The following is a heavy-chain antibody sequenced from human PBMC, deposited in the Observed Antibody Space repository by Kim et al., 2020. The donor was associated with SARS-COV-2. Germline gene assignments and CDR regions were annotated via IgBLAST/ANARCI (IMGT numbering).Heavy chain of an antibody. V-gene: IGHV1-69*13. D-gene: IGHD6-19*01. CDR1: GGTFSSYA. J-gene: IGHJ6*02. CDR3: ARSGYSSGGRYYYGMDV. CDR2: IIPIFGTA. Sequence: SVKVSCKASGGTFSSYAISWGRQAPGQGLEWMGGIIPIFGTANYAQKFQGRVTITADESTSTAYMALSSLRSEDTAVDYCARSGYSSGGRYYYGMDVWGHGTTVTVSS.